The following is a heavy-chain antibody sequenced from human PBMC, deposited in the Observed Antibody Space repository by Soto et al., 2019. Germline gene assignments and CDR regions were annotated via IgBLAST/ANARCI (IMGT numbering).Heavy chain of an antibody. CDR3: ARDFLGGKDCSSTSCHQGFWFDP. CDR2: IGTAGDT. Sequence: GGSLRLSCAASGFTFSSYDMHWVRQVTGKGLEWVSSIGTAGDTYYPGSVKGRFTISRENAKNSLYLQMNSLRVEDTAVYYCARDFLGGKDCSSTSCHQGFWFDPWGQGTLVTVSS. J-gene: IGHJ5*02. CDR1: GFTFSSYD. D-gene: IGHD2-2*01. V-gene: IGHV3-13*01.